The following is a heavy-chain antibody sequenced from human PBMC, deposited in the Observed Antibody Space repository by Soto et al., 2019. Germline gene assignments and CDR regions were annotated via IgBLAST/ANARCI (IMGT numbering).Heavy chain of an antibody. J-gene: IGHJ5*02. V-gene: IGHV1-3*01. Sequence: ASVKVSCKTSGYTFTKYTIHWVRQAPGQRLEWMGWINAGNGNTEYSQKFQGRVTITRDTSASTAYMELSSLRSEDSGVYYCTRDATLHFDFWKKWNWFDLWGQGTLVTVSS. CDR1: GYTFTKYT. CDR3: TRDATLHFDFWKKWNWFDL. CDR2: INAGNGNT. D-gene: IGHD3-3*01.